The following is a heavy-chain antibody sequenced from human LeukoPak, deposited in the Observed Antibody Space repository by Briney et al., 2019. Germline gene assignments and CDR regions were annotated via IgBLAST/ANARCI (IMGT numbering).Heavy chain of an antibody. D-gene: IGHD3-10*01. CDR2: ISSSGSTT. Sequence: PGGSLRLSCAASGFTFSSYEMNWVRQAPGKGLEWVSYISSSGSTTYYADSVKGRFTISRDNSKNTLYLQMNSLRAEDTAVYYCAKDELLWFGELLAPFDYWGQGTLVTVSS. J-gene: IGHJ4*02. V-gene: IGHV3-48*03. CDR3: AKDELLWFGELLAPFDY. CDR1: GFTFSSYE.